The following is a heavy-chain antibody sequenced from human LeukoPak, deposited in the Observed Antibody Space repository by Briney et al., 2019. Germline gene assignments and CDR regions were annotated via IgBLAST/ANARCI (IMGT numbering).Heavy chain of an antibody. D-gene: IGHD3-3*01. CDR3: AKDAHYDFWSGYPSYYFDY. CDR2: IKQDGREK. Sequence: GGSLRLSCAGSGFTFSNYWMSWVRQAPGKGPEWVANIKQDGREKHYVDSVKGRFTISRDNAKSSLYLQMNSLRAEDTAVYYCAKDAHYDFWSGYPSYYFDYWGQGTLVTVSS. V-gene: IGHV3-7*03. J-gene: IGHJ4*02. CDR1: GFTFSNYW.